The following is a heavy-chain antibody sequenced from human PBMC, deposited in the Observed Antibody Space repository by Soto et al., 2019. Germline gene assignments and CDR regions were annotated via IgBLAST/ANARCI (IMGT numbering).Heavy chain of an antibody. D-gene: IGHD5-12*01. J-gene: IGHJ6*03. Sequence: GGSLRLSCAASGFTFSSYAMSWVRQAPGKGLEWVSAISGSGGSTYYADSVKGRFTISRDNSKNTLYLQMNSLRAEDTAVYYCAKRKGLNYYYYYYMDVWGKGTTVTVSS. CDR3: AKRKGLNYYYYYYMDV. CDR1: GFTFSSYA. V-gene: IGHV3-23*01. CDR2: ISGSGGST.